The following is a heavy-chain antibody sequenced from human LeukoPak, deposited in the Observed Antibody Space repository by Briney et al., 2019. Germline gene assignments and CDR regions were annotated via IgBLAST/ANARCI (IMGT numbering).Heavy chain of an antibody. V-gene: IGHV3-53*01. CDR3: ASRPSIYSSGWYGGEY. J-gene: IGHJ4*02. CDR2: IYSGGTT. D-gene: IGHD6-19*01. Sequence: PGGSLRLSCAASGLTVSSNYMSWVRQAPGKGLEWVSVIYSGGTTYYANSVKGRFTISRDNSKNTLYLEMNSLRAEDTAVYYCASRPSIYSSGWYGGEYWGQGTLVTVSS. CDR1: GLTVSSNY.